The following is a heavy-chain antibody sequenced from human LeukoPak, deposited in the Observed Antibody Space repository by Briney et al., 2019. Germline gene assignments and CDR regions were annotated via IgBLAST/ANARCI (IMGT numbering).Heavy chain of an antibody. CDR3: ARHNAPRRVGFDF. CDR2: IYYTGRT. D-gene: IGHD2-2*01. Sequence: SETLSLTCTVSGGSITSSGHSWGWIRHPPGNGLEWTGTIYYTGRTYYNPSLQSRITIYVDTSRNQFSLKLSSVTAADTALYWCARHNAPRRVGFDFWGQGILVTVSS. V-gene: IGHV4-39*01. CDR1: GGSITSSGHS. J-gene: IGHJ4*02.